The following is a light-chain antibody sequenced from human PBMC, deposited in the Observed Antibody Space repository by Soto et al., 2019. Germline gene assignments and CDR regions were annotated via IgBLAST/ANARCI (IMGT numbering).Light chain of an antibody. CDR2: GAS. Sequence: EIVLTQSPATLALSPGGRATLSCRASQSVGSNYLAWYQQRPGQPPNLLIYGASTRATGIPARFSGSGSGTEFTLTINSLQSEDFAVYYCQQYNNWPRTFGQGTKVDIK. V-gene: IGKV3-15*01. J-gene: IGKJ1*01. CDR3: QQYNNWPRT. CDR1: QSVGSN.